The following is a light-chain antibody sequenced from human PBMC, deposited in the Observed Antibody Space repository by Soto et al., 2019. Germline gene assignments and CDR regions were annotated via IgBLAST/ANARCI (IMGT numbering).Light chain of an antibody. CDR1: QTINSN. J-gene: IGKJ1*01. Sequence: EVVTTQSPATLSVSPGERATLSCRASQTINSNLAWYQQNPGQAPRLLIHDATTRATGIPGRFSGSGSGTEFTLTISSLQSEDIAVYYCQQYNYWPPRTFGQGTKVDIK. V-gene: IGKV3-15*01. CDR3: QQYNYWPPRT. CDR2: DAT.